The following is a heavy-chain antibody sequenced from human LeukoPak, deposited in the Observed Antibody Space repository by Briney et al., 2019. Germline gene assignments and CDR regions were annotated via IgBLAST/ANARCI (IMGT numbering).Heavy chain of an antibody. Sequence: ASVKVSCKASGYTFTGYYMHWVRQAPGQGLEWMGWINPNSGGTNYAQKFQGRVTMTRDTSISTAYMELSRLRSDDTAVYYCARSVVAENWFDPWGQGTLVTVSS. CDR1: GYTFTGYY. D-gene: IGHD2-2*01. V-gene: IGHV1-2*02. CDR3: ARSVVAENWFDP. J-gene: IGHJ5*02. CDR2: INPNSGGT.